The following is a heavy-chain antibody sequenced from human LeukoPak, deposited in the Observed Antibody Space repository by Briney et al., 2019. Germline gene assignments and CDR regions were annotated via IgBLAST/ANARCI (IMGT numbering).Heavy chain of an antibody. J-gene: IGHJ4*02. V-gene: IGHV3-23*01. Sequence: GGSLRLSCAASGFTFSSYAMSWVRQALGKGLEWVSAISGSGGSTYYADSVKGRFTISRDNSKNTLYLQMNSLRAEDTAVYYCAKVESWDIVVVPAAMMGYWGQGTLVTVSS. CDR3: AKVESWDIVVVPAAMMGY. CDR2: ISGSGGST. D-gene: IGHD2-2*01. CDR1: GFTFSSYA.